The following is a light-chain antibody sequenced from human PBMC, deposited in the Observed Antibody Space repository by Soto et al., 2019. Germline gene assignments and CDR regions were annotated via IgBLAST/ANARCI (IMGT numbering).Light chain of an antibody. CDR1: SSDVGGYNY. Sequence: QSALTQPASVSGSPGQSITISCTGTSSDVGGYNYVSWYQQHPDKAPKLIIYEVANRPSGVSTRFSGSKSGNTASLTISGLQAEDEAYYYCSSYTSINIVVFGGGTQLTVL. V-gene: IGLV2-14*01. J-gene: IGLJ2*01. CDR3: SSYTSINIVV. CDR2: EVA.